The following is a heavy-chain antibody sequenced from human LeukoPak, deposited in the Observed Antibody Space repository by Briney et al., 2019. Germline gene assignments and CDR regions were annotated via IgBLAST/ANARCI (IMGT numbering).Heavy chain of an antibody. J-gene: IGHJ4*02. CDR3: ARDQAAMVMDDFHY. CDR1: GYSISSGYY. V-gene: IGHV4-38-2*02. D-gene: IGHD5-18*01. CDR2: IYHSGST. Sequence: SETLSLTCAVSGYSISSGYYWGWIRQPPGKGLEWIGSIYHSGSTYYNPSLKSRVTISVVTSKNQFSLKLSSVTAADTAVYYCARDQAAMVMDDFHYWGQGTLVTVSS.